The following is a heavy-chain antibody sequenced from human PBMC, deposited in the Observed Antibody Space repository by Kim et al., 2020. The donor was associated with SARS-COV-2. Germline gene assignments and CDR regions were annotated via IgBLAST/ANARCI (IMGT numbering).Heavy chain of an antibody. CDR3: VRDLGGILGRFGWFDP. J-gene: IGHJ5*02. CDR2: TSYDGSNH. CDR1: GFTFSSYA. V-gene: IGHV3-30-3*01. D-gene: IGHD7-27*01. Sequence: PGGSLRLSCAASGFTFSSYAMHWVRQAPGKGLEWVAVTSYDGSNHYYTDSVKGRFTISRDNSKSTLYLQINSLRPEDTAIYYCVRDLGGILGRFGWFDPWGQGTLVTVSS.